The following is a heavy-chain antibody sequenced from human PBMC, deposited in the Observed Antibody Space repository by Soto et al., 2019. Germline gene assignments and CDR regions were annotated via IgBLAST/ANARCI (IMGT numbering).Heavy chain of an antibody. D-gene: IGHD2-2*01. J-gene: IGHJ5*02. Sequence: QVQLQESGPGLVKPSGTLSLTCAVSGGSISSGTWWCWVRQPPGRGLEWIGEIYHGGSPNYNPSLKCRVTMSVDKSKNLFSLRLSSVAAADSALYYCARRVPAAPNWFDPWGQGTLVTVSS. CDR3: ARRVPAAPNWFDP. CDR2: IYHGGSP. V-gene: IGHV4-4*02. CDR1: GGSISSGTW.